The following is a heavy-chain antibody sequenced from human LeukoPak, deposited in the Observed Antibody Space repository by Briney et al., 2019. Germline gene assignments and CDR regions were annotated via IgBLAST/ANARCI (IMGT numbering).Heavy chain of an antibody. Sequence: GGSLRLSCAASGFTFSSHWMYWVRQAPGKGLEWVANIKQDGSKIYYVDSVKGRFTITRDNANNSLFLQMNSLRADDTAVYHCVAGDAFDFWGQGTLVAVSS. D-gene: IGHD6-13*01. J-gene: IGHJ3*01. CDR2: IKQDGSKI. CDR3: VAGDAFDF. V-gene: IGHV3-7*01. CDR1: GFTFSSHW.